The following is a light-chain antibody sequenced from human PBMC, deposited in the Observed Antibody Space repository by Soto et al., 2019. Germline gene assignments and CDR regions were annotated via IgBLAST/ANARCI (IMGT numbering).Light chain of an antibody. CDR1: ITDFVSYNR. V-gene: IGLV2-18*01. Sequence: QSVLTQPPSLSGSPGPSVTISCTGTITDFVSYNRVSWYQQPPGTAPKLIIYEASNRPSGVPDRFSGSKSGNTASLTISGLQAADEADYYCSLYTSENTYVFGTGTKVTVL. CDR2: EAS. CDR3: SLYTSENTYV. J-gene: IGLJ1*01.